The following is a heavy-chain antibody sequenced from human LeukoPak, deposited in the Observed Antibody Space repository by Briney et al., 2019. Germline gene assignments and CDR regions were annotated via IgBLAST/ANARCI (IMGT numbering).Heavy chain of an antibody. V-gene: IGHV4-61*02. Sequence: SETLSLTCTVPGGSIISGSYYWIWLRQPAGKGLEWIGRIYTSGSTNYNPSLKSRVTISVDTSKNQFSLKLSSVTAADTAVYYCAREHGSGSGRVYFGYWGQGTLVTVSS. CDR3: AREHGSGSGRVYFGY. D-gene: IGHD3-10*01. J-gene: IGHJ4*02. CDR1: GGSIISGSYY. CDR2: IYTSGST.